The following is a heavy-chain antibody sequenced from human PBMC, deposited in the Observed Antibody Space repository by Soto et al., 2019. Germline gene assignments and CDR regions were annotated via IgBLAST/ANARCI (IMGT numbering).Heavy chain of an antibody. Sequence: SLRLSCAASGFTFSSYAMHWVRQAPGKGPEWLAVISYDDGRNKYYADSVKGRFTISRDNSKNTLYLQMNSLRTEDTAVYYCAREMYDFWSGYPRNWFDPWGQGTLVTVSS. CDR3: AREMYDFWSGYPRNWFDP. CDR2: ISYDDGRNK. V-gene: IGHV3-30*04. J-gene: IGHJ5*02. D-gene: IGHD3-3*01. CDR1: GFTFSSYA.